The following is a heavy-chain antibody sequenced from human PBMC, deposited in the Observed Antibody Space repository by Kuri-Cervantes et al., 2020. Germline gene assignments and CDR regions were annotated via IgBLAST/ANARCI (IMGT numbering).Heavy chain of an antibody. Sequence: GGSLRLSCAASGFAFNNYWMNWVRQAPGKGLEWVANIKQDGTEKYYVDSVKGRFTISRDNAKNSLYLQMNSLRVEDTAVYYCARDWAGKDFWGQGTLVTVSS. D-gene: IGHD6-19*01. J-gene: IGHJ4*02. CDR2: IKQDGTEK. CDR1: GFAFNNYW. CDR3: ARDWAGKDF. V-gene: IGHV3-7*03.